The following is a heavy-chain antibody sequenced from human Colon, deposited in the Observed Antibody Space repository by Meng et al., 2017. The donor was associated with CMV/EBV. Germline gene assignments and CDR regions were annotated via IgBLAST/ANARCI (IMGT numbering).Heavy chain of an antibody. J-gene: IGHJ4*02. CDR2: ISADGTYI. D-gene: IGHD3-16*02. Sequence: FTFHSYSMTWVRQAPGKGLEWVSSISADGTYIYYADSVKGRFTISRDNAKGSVFLQMDSVRAEDTAVYYCARIVVGGTPTPRPPDYWGQGVLVTVSS. V-gene: IGHV3-21*01. CDR1: FTFHSYS. CDR3: ARIVVGGTPTPRPPDY.